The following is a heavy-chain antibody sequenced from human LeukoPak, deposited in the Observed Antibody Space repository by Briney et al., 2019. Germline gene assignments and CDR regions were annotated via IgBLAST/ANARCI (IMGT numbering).Heavy chain of an antibody. J-gene: IGHJ3*02. D-gene: IGHD3-16*01. CDR1: GFTVSSTY. Sequence: GGSLRLSCEASGFTVSSTYMSWVRQAPGKGLEWVSIIYSGGTTYYAETVKGRFTISRDNSKNTLYLQMNSLRAEDTAVYYCAKDIDDYVWGSYGLYAFNIWGQGTMVTVSS. CDR2: IYSGGTT. V-gene: IGHV3-66*01. CDR3: AKDIDDYVWGSYGLYAFNI.